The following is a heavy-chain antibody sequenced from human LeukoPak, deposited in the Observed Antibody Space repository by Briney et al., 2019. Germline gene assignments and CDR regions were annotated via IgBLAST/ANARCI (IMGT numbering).Heavy chain of an antibody. D-gene: IGHD3-22*01. CDR2: ISGGGDST. Sequence: GSLRLSCAASGFTFSSYAMSWVRQAPGTGLEWVSGISGGGDSTYYADSVKGRFTISRDKSKNTLYLQMNSLRAEDTAEYYCAKGSRSSGYYFDYWGQGTLVTVSS. CDR1: GFTFSSYA. J-gene: IGHJ4*02. CDR3: AKGSRSSGYYFDY. V-gene: IGHV3-23*01.